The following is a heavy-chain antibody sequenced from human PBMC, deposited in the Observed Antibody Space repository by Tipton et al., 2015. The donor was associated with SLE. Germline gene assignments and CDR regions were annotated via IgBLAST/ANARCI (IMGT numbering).Heavy chain of an antibody. J-gene: IGHJ4*02. CDR3: AKKWSFIAATGVDY. CDR2: ISGSGTTT. V-gene: IGHV3-23*01. CDR1: GFTFSNYA. D-gene: IGHD6-13*01. Sequence: SLRLSCAASGFTFSNYAMTWVRQAPGKGLEWVSGISGSGTTTDYADSVKGRFTISRDNSKNTLYLQMNSLSAEDTAVYYCAKKWSFIAATGVDYWGQGTLVTVSS.